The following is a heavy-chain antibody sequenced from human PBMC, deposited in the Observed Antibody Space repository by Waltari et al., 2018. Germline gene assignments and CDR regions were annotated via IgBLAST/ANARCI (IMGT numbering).Heavy chain of an antibody. CDR3: ARGRDGYIQDVFDI. V-gene: IGHV3-48*01. CDR2: ISSSTTT. D-gene: IGHD5-12*01. J-gene: IGHJ3*02. CDR1: GFTFSSYN. Sequence: EVQLVESGGGLVRPGQCLRLSCAASGFTFSSYNLNRVRQAPGRGLDWGSYISSSTTTYYADYVKGRFTISRDNAKNSLYLQMNSLRAEDTALYYCARGRDGYIQDVFDIWGQGTMVSVSS.